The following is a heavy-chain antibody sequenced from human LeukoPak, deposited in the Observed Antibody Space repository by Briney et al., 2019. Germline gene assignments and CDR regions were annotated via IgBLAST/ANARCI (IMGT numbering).Heavy chain of an antibody. J-gene: IGHJ3*02. V-gene: IGHV6-1*01. D-gene: IGHD1-14*01. CDR2: TYYRSKWGS. CDR3: TRASNRAFDI. Sequence: SQTLSLTCAISGDSVSSINAAWNWIRQSPSRGLEWLGRTYYRSKWGSDYAVSVRSRIIVSPDTSKNQFSLQLNSVTPDDTAVYYCTRASNRAFDIWCQGTMVTVSS. CDR1: GDSVSSINAA.